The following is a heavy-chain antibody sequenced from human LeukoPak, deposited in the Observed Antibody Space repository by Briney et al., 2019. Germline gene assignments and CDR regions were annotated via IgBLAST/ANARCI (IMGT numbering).Heavy chain of an antibody. CDR3: AKSQQLHYFDY. J-gene: IGHJ4*02. V-gene: IGHV3-23*01. CDR2: ISGSGYNT. Sequence: GGSLRLSCAASGFTFSTYAMSWVRQAPGKGLEWVSTISGSGYNTFYADSVKGRFTISRDNSKNTLHLQMNSLRAEDTAAYYCAKSQQLHYFDYWGQGTLVTVSS. CDR1: GFTFSTYA. D-gene: IGHD6-13*01.